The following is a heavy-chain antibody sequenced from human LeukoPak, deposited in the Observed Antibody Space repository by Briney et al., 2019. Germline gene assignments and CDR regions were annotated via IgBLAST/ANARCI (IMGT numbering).Heavy chain of an antibody. D-gene: IGHD5-18*01. V-gene: IGHV1-69*05. CDR1: GGTFSSYA. CDR2: IIPIFGTA. Sequence: SVKVSCKASGGTFSSYAISWVRQAPGQGLEWMGGIIPIFGTANYAQKFQGRVTITTDESTSTAYTELSSLRSEDTAVYYCGLGYSYGYYYYYMDVWGKGTTVTVSS. J-gene: IGHJ6*03. CDR3: GLGYSYGYYYYYMDV.